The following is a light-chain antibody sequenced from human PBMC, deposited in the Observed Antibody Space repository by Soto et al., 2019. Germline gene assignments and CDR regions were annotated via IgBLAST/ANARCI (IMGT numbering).Light chain of an antibody. CDR2: IST. V-gene: IGLV1-40*01. J-gene: IGLJ2*01. CDR1: SSNIGAGYD. Sequence: QAVVTQPPSVSGAPGERVTISCTGTSSNIGAGYDVQWYQQLPGTAPKLLIYISTDRPSGVPGRFSGSKSGTSASLAITGLQSEDEADYYCQSYDSSLRVVFGGGTKLTVL. CDR3: QSYDSSLRVV.